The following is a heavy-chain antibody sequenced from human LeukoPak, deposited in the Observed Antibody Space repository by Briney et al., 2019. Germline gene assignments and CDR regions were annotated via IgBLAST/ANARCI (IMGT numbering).Heavy chain of an antibody. Sequence: SETLSLTCAVYGGSFSGYYWSWIRQPPGKGLEWIGEIYHSGSTNYNPSLESRVIISVDTSKNLSSLKLSSVAPADTALYDCARTTMAVPGADQEGDYGGQGTLVTVS. V-gene: IGHV4-34*01. J-gene: IGHJ4*02. CDR1: GGSFSGYY. CDR3: ARTTMAVPGADQEGDY. D-gene: IGHD2-2*01. CDR2: IYHSGST.